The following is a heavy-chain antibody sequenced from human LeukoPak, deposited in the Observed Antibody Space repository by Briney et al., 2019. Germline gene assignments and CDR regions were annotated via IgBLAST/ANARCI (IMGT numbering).Heavy chain of an antibody. D-gene: IGHD3-22*01. V-gene: IGHV3-33*01. Sequence: GGSLRLSCAASGFIFSSYGMDWVRQAPGKGLEWVAAIWYDGSNKHYADFVKGRFTISRDNSKNTLYLQMNSLRADDRAVHYCAREYFYDSTLAFDIWGQGTMVTVSS. J-gene: IGHJ3*02. CDR2: IWYDGSNK. CDR1: GFIFSSYG. CDR3: AREYFYDSTLAFDI.